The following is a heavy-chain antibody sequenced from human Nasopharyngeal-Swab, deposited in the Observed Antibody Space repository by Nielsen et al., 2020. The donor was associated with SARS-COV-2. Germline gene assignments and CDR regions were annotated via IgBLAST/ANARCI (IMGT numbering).Heavy chain of an antibody. Sequence: VRQAPGKGLEWVSYISSSGSTIYYTNSVKGRFTVSRDNAKNSLYLQMNSLRAEDTAVYYCARTEHGGSYYYGMDVWGQGTTVTVSS. D-gene: IGHD1/OR15-1a*01. J-gene: IGHJ6*02. V-gene: IGHV3-48*03. CDR2: ISSSGSTI. CDR3: ARTEHGGSYYYGMDV.